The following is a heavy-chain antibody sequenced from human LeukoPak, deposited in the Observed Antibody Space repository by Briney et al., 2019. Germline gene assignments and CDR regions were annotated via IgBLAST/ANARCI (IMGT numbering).Heavy chain of an antibody. J-gene: IGHJ4*02. D-gene: IGHD3-9*01. V-gene: IGHV4-34*01. CDR3: ARGPRHFDWLPDLCYFDF. CDR2: INHSGST. CDR1: GGSFSGYY. Sequence: SETLSLTCAVYGGSFSGYYWSWIRQPPGKGLEWIGEINHSGSTNYNPSLKSRVTISVDTSKNPFSLTLSSVTAADTAVYYCARGPRHFDWLPDLCYFDFWGQGTLVTVSS.